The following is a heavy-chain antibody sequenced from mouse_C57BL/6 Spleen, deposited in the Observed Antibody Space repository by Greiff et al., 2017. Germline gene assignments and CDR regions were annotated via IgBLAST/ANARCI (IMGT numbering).Heavy chain of an antibody. V-gene: IGHV1-64*01. CDR1: GYTFTSYW. CDR2: IHPNSGST. Sequence: VQLQQPGAELVKPGASVKLSCKASGYTFTSYWMHWVKQRPGQGLEWIGMIHPNSGSTNYNGKFKGKATLTADKSSSTAYMQLSSLTSEDSAVXFCARAVYSNPFAYWGQGTLVTVSA. D-gene: IGHD2-5*01. J-gene: IGHJ3*01. CDR3: ARAVYSNPFAY.